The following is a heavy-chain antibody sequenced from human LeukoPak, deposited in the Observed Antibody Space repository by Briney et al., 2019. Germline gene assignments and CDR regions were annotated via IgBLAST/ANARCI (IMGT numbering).Heavy chain of an antibody. CDR2: IYHSGST. Sequence: SETLSLTCTVSGGSISSYYWSWIRQPPGKGLEWIGYIYHSGSTNYNPSLKSRVTISVDTSKNQFSLKLSSVTAADTAVYYCAGLNFRSGWYSRFDYWGQGTLVTVSS. D-gene: IGHD6-19*01. V-gene: IGHV4-59*01. CDR1: GGSISSYY. J-gene: IGHJ4*02. CDR3: AGLNFRSGWYSRFDY.